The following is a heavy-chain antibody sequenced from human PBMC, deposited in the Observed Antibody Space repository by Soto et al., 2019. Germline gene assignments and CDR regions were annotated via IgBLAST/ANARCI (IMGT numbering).Heavy chain of an antibody. CDR3: ASPRDNYYYNGMDV. CDR1: GGTFSSYA. D-gene: IGHD3-10*01. CDR2: FIPIFGAA. J-gene: IGHJ6*02. Sequence: QVQLVQSGAEVKNPGSSVKVSCKASGGTFSSYAISWVRQAPGQGLEWMGGFIPIFGAADYAQNFQGRVTIAADESTSTAYMELSSLRSEDTAVYYCASPRDNYYYNGMDVWGQGTTVTVSS. V-gene: IGHV1-69*12.